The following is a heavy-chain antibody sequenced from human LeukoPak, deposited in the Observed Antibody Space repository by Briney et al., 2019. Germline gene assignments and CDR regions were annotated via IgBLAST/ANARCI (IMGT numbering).Heavy chain of an antibody. Sequence: SVKVSCKASGGTFSSYAISWVRQAPGQGLEWMGRIIPILGIANYAQKFQGRVTITADKSTSTAYTELSSLRSEDTAVYYCARGVPYYYDSSYDYWGQGTLVTVSS. CDR3: ARGVPYYYDSSYDY. CDR2: IIPILGIA. D-gene: IGHD3-22*01. J-gene: IGHJ4*02. V-gene: IGHV1-69*04. CDR1: GGTFSSYA.